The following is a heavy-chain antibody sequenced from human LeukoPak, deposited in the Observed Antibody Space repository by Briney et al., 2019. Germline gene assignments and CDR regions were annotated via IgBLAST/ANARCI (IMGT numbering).Heavy chain of an antibody. Sequence: SETLSLTCTVSGGSISSYYWSWIRQPPGKGLEWIGYIYYSGSTNYNPSLKSRVTISVDTSKNQFSLKLSSVTAADTAVYYCARSLGRYMDVWGKGTTVTVSS. CDR3: ARSLGRYMDV. V-gene: IGHV4-59*01. D-gene: IGHD7-27*01. J-gene: IGHJ6*03. CDR1: GGSISSYY. CDR2: IYYSGST.